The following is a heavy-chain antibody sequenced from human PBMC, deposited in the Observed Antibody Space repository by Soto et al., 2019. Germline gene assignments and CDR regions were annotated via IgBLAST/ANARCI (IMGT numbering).Heavy chain of an antibody. Sequence: SETLSLTCTVSGGSVSSGSYYWSWIRQPPGKGLEWIGYIYYSGSTNYNPSLKSRVTISVDTSKNQFSLKLSSVTAADTAVYYCARGGGYDSFDFWGQGIQVTVSS. V-gene: IGHV4-61*01. CDR3: ARGGGYDSFDF. CDR2: IYYSGST. J-gene: IGHJ4*02. D-gene: IGHD2-15*01. CDR1: GGSVSSGSYY.